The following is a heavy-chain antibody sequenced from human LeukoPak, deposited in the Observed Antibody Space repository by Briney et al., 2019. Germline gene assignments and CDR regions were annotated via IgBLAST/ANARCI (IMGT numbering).Heavy chain of an antibody. CDR2: TSYDERNK. CDR1: GFTFRSHA. D-gene: IGHD3-22*01. CDR3: ARGWDNNDSSGYSA. Sequence: GTSLRLSCATSGFTFRSHAMHWVRQSPGKGLEWVAATSYDERNKYYGDSVRGRFTISRDNSKNTLYLQMNSLRVEDTALYYCARGWDNNDSSGYSAWGQGTLVTVSS. J-gene: IGHJ4*02. V-gene: IGHV3-30*04.